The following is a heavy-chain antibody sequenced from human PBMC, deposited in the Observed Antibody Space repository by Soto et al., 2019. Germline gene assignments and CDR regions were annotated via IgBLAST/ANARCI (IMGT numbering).Heavy chain of an antibody. Sequence: GGSLRLSCAASGFTFSDYYMSWIRQAPGKGLEWVSYISSSSSYTNYADSVKGRFTISRDNAKNSLYLQMNSLRAEDTAVYYCARDVAYDFWSGPSDYWGQGTLVTVSS. CDR1: GFTFSDYY. V-gene: IGHV3-11*06. J-gene: IGHJ4*02. CDR2: ISSSSSYT. CDR3: ARDVAYDFWSGPSDY. D-gene: IGHD3-3*01.